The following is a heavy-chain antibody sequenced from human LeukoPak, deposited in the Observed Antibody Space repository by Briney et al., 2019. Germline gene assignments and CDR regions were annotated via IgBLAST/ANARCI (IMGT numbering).Heavy chain of an antibody. J-gene: IGHJ2*01. CDR2: ISYSGST. CDR1: GDSISSDY. CDR3: AKSHPAVTTTDWYFDL. D-gene: IGHD4-17*01. Sequence: SETLSLTCSASGDSISSDYWSWIRQPPGKGLEWIGYISYSGSTKSNPALKSRVTISGDRSKNQFSLKMTSVTAADTAVYYCAKSHPAVTTTDWYFDLWGRGTLVTVSS. V-gene: IGHV4-59*01.